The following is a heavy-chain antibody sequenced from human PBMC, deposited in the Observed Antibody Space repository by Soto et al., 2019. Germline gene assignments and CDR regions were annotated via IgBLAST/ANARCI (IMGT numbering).Heavy chain of an antibody. D-gene: IGHD5-12*01. CDR3: AREGGYSSYDPPGY. CDR2: ISYDGSNK. Sequence: QVQLVESGGGVVQPGRSLRLSCAASGFTFSSYAMHWVRQAPGKGLEWVAVISYDGSNKYYADSVKGRFTISRDNSKNTLYLQMNSLRAEDTAVYYCAREGGYSSYDPPGYWGQGTLVTVSS. CDR1: GFTFSSYA. J-gene: IGHJ4*02. V-gene: IGHV3-30-3*01.